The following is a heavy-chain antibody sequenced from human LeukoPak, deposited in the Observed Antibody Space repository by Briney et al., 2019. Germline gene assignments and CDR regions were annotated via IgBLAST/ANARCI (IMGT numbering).Heavy chain of an antibody. V-gene: IGHV4-59*08. CDR2: VYYSGST. D-gene: IGHD5-24*01. CDR1: GGSMSSYY. Sequence: AETLSLTCTVSGGSMSSYYWSWIRKPPGKGLEWIGHVYYSGSTNYNPSLKSRVTISVDTSKKQFSLKLSSVTAADTAVYYCARGMATIDAFDIWGQGTMVTVSS. CDR3: ARGMATIDAFDI. J-gene: IGHJ3*02.